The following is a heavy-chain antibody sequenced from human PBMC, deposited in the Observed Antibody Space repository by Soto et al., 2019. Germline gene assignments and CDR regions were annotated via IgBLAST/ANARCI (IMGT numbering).Heavy chain of an antibody. Sequence: QITLKESGPTLVKPTQTLTLTCTFSGFSLSTSGVGVGWIRQPPGKALEWLALIYWDDDKRYSPSLKSRLTISKHTSKTQVVLTTTNIDPVDTATYYCAHSLPSSNYGDCEPINSFDYWGQGTLVTVSS. CDR2: IYWDDDK. D-gene: IGHD4-17*01. V-gene: IGHV2-5*02. CDR3: AHSLPSSNYGDCEPINSFDY. J-gene: IGHJ4*02. CDR1: GFSLSTSGVG.